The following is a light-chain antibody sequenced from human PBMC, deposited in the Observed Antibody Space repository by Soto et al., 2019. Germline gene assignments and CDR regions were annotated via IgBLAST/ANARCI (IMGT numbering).Light chain of an antibody. J-gene: IGKJ1*01. CDR1: QGISRW. CDR3: QQSNSKSWT. Sequence: DIQMTHSPSTLSASVGDRVTITCQASQGISRWLAWYQQKPGRAPKLLIYEASILESGVPSRFSGNGSGTEFTLTISSLQPSDFATYYCQQSNSKSWTFGQGTKV. V-gene: IGKV1-5*01. CDR2: EAS.